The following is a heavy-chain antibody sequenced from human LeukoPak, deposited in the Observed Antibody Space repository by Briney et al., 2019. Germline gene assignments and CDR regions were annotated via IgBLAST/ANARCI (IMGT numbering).Heavy chain of an antibody. D-gene: IGHD3-10*01. CDR1: GYTFTSYG. Sequence: ASVKVSCKASGYTFTSYGISWVRQAPGQGLEWMGWISAYNGNTNYAQKLQGRVTMTTDTSTSTAYMELRSLRSDDTAVYYCAVGGALTVRGYVFDPWGQGTLVTVSS. V-gene: IGHV1-18*01. J-gene: IGHJ5*02. CDR3: AVGGALTVRGYVFDP. CDR2: ISAYNGNT.